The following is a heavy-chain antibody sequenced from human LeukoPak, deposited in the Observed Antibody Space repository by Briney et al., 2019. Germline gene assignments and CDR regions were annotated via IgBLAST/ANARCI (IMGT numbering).Heavy chain of an antibody. Sequence: PGGSLRLSCAASGFTFSSYAMSWVRQAPGKGLEWVSAIGDTTYYADSVEGRFTISRDNSKNTLYLQMNSLRAEDAAIYYCAKAFAFVGANFFDYWGRGTLVTVSS. V-gene: IGHV3-23*01. D-gene: IGHD1-26*01. CDR2: IGDTT. J-gene: IGHJ4*02. CDR3: AKAFAFVGANFFDY. CDR1: GFTFSSYA.